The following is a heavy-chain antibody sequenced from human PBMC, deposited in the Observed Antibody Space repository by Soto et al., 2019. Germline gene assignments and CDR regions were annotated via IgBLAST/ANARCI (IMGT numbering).Heavy chain of an antibody. V-gene: IGHV4-61*01. Sequence: SETLSLTCTVSDGSVSSGSYYWNWIRQPPGKGLEWIGFIYYSGSTHYNPSLQSRVTISVDTSRNQFSLRLSSVTAADTAVYYCARGIKYGDYSRWFDPWGPGTLVTVSS. CDR3: ARGIKYGDYSRWFDP. CDR1: DGSVSSGSYY. D-gene: IGHD4-17*01. CDR2: IYYSGST. J-gene: IGHJ5*02.